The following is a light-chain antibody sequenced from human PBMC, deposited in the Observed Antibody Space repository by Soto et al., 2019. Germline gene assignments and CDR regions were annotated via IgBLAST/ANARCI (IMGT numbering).Light chain of an antibody. CDR3: QQRSNWPPTWT. CDR1: QNVYINS. J-gene: IGKJ1*01. V-gene: IGKV3D-20*02. Sequence: EVVLTQSPGTLSLSPGERATLSCRASQNVYINSLAWYQQKPGQTPRLLIYGASTRAAAIPDRFSGSGSGTDFTLTISSLEPEDFAVYYCQQRSNWPPTWTFGQGTKVDIK. CDR2: GAS.